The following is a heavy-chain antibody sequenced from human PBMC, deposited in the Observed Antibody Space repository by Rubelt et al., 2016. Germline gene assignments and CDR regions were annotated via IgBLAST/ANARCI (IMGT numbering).Heavy chain of an antibody. J-gene: IGHJ5*02. CDR3: ARDIRSTYMDA. D-gene: IGHD1-14*01. CDR2: IKRDGTRT. CDR1: GFTVSSNY. V-gene: IGHV3-66*01. Sequence: EVQLVESGGGLVQPGGSLRLSCAASGFTVSSNYMSWVRQASGKGLEWVSGIKRDGTRTYYTDSVKGRFTISRDNAKNTLYLQINSLRADDTAMYYCARDIRSTYMDAWGQGTLVTVSS.